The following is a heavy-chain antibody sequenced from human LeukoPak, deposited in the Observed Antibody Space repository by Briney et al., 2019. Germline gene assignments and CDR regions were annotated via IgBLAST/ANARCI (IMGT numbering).Heavy chain of an antibody. D-gene: IGHD5-24*01. J-gene: IGHJ4*02. CDR2: INHSGST. CDR3: ARGRDGYDFDY. Sequence: SETLSLTCTVSGGSISSYYWSWIRQPPGKGLEWIGEINHSGSTNYNPSLKSRVTISVDTSKNQFSLKLSSVTAADTAVYYCARGRDGYDFDYWGQGTLVTVSS. CDR1: GGSISSYY. V-gene: IGHV4-34*01.